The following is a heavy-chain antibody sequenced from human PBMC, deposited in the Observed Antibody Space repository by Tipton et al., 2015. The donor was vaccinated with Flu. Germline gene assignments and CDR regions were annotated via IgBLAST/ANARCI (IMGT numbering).Heavy chain of an antibody. CDR3: ARDYGDFNWFES. Sequence: GLVKPSETLSLTCTVSGYSINSVSHYWSWIRQPAGKGLEWIGRVYTSGRTNYNPSLRSRVTVSVDTSRNQFSLRLTSVTAADTAVYFCARDYGDFNWFESWGQGTLVTVSS. D-gene: IGHD4-17*01. CDR1: GYSINSVSHY. CDR2: VYTSGRT. V-gene: IGHV4-61*02. J-gene: IGHJ5*01.